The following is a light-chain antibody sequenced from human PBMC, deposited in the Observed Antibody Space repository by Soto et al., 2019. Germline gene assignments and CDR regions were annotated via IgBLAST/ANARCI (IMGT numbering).Light chain of an antibody. CDR3: QQYYSTPPA. J-gene: IGKJ2*01. CDR1: QSVLYSPNNKNY. Sequence: DIVMTQSPDSLAVYLGERATINCKSSQSVLYSPNNKNYLAWYQQKPGQPPKLLIYWASTRESVVPDRFSGSGSGTDFTLTISSLQAEDVAVYYCQQYYSTPPAFGQGTKLEIK. CDR2: WAS. V-gene: IGKV4-1*01.